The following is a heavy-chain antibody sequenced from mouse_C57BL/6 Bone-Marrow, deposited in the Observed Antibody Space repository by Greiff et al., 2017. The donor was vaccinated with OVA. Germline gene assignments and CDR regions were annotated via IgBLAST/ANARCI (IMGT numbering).Heavy chain of an antibody. J-gene: IGHJ3*01. CDR3: ARGRYGNYDWFAY. CDR1: GYTFTSYW. D-gene: IGHD2-10*02. Sequence: VQLQQSGAELVRPGSSVKLSCKASGYTFTSYWMDWVKQRPGQGLEWIGNIYPSDSETHYNQKFKDKATLTVDKSSSTAYMQLSSLTSEDSAVYYCARGRYGNYDWFAYWGQGTLVTVSA. V-gene: IGHV1-61*01. CDR2: IYPSDSET.